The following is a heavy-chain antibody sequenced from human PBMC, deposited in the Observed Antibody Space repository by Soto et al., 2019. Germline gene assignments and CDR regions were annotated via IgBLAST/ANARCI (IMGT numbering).Heavy chain of an antibody. Sequence: EVQLVGSGGGLVQPGGSLRLSCAASGFSFSDSAKHWVRQASGKGLEWIARIRSKANSYLIAYDESVRGRFIISRDDSKNTAHLQMNDLNTEDTAIYYCARGVEMGLNDYWGKGTPVTVS. V-gene: IGHV3-73*02. J-gene: IGHJ4*02. CDR2: IRSKANSYLI. CDR1: GFSFSDSA. D-gene: IGHD1-26*01. CDR3: ARGVEMGLNDY.